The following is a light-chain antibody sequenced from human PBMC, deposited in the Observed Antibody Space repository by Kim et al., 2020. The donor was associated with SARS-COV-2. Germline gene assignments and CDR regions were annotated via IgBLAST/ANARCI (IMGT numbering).Light chain of an antibody. CDR1: KLVDKY. CDR2: QDS. CDR3: QAWDSSTVV. J-gene: IGLJ2*01. V-gene: IGLV3-1*01. Sequence: VATRETASITCSGDKLVDKYACWYQQKPGQSPVLVIYQDSKRPSGIPERFSGSNSGNTATLTISGTQAMDEADYYCQAWDSSTVVFGGGTQLTVL.